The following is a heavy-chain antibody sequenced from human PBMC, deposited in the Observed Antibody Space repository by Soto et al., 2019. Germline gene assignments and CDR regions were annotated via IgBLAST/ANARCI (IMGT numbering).Heavy chain of an antibody. V-gene: IGHV4-34*01. J-gene: IGHJ4*02. CDR2: INHSGTV. CDR3: ARAGAALVRGSIGGFDY. D-gene: IGHD3-10*01. Sequence: QVHLQQWGAGLLKPSETLSLTCAVNGGAFNGYYWTWIRQSPGKGLQWIGEINHSGTVDYNPSLRSRVSFSIAMSKKQFSLTLTSVTAADPAVYYCARAGAALVRGSIGGFDYWGQGTLVTVSS. CDR1: GGAFNGYY.